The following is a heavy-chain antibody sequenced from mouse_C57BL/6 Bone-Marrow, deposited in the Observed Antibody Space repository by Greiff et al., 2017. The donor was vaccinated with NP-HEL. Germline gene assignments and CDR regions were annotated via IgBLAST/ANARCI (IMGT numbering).Heavy chain of an antibody. V-gene: IGHV3-5*01. CDR1: GISITTGNYR. Sequence: EVKLVESGPGLVKPSQTVFLTCTVTGISITTGNYRWSWIRQFPGNKLEWIGDIYYSGTIYSNPSLTNRTPITRDTPKNQFFLEMNSLTAEDTATYYCARGDYDGGYWYFDVWGTGTTVTVSS. D-gene: IGHD2-4*01. J-gene: IGHJ1*03. CDR2: IYYSGTI. CDR3: ARGDYDGGYWYFDV.